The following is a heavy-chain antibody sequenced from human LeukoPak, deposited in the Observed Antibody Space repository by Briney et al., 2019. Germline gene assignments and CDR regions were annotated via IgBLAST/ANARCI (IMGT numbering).Heavy chain of an antibody. CDR2: INHSGST. V-gene: IGHV4-34*01. D-gene: IGHD6-13*01. CDR1: GGSISSYY. CDR3: ARAPPYSSSWGY. Sequence: SETLSLTCTVSGGSISSYYWSWIRQPPGKGLEWIGEINHSGSTNYNPSLKSRVTISVDTSKNQFSLKLSSVTAADTAVYYCARAPPYSSSWGYWGQGTLVTVSS. J-gene: IGHJ4*02.